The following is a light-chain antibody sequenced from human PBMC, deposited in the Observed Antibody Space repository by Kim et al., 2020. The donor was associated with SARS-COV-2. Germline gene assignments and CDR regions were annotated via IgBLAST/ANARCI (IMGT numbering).Light chain of an antibody. V-gene: IGKV4-1*01. CDR2: WAS. Sequence: DIVMTQSPDSLAVSLGERATLNCKSSQTVLYNSNNKNYLAWYQQKPGQAPKLLIYWASIRESGVSDRFSGSGSETDFTLTISSLQAEDLSVYYCQQYYSTPPSFGQGTKLDI. J-gene: IGKJ2*03. CDR3: QQYYSTPPS. CDR1: QTVLYNSNNKNY.